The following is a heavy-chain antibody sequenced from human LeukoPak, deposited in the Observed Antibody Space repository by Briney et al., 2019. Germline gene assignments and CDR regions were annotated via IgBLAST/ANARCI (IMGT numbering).Heavy chain of an antibody. CDR1: GFTFSSYW. CDR2: MKQDGSEK. D-gene: IGHD3-10*01. CDR3: ARDRPMVRGVIMDYYYYYMDV. Sequence: PGGSLRLSCAASGFTFSSYWMSWVRQAPGKGLEWVANMKQDGSEKYYVDSVKGRFTISRDNAKNSLYLQMNSLRAEDTAVYYCARDRPMVRGVIMDYYYYYMDVWGKGTTVTVSS. V-gene: IGHV3-7*01. J-gene: IGHJ6*03.